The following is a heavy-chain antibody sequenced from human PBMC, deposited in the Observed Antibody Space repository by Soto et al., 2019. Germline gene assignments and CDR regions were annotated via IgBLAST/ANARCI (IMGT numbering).Heavy chain of an antibody. V-gene: IGHV4-31*03. D-gene: IGHD1-20*01. CDR3: ARVGGITGTTSVGT. Sequence: QVQLQESGPGLVKPSQTLSLTCTVSGGSISSGGYYWSWIRQHPGKGLEWIGYIYYSGSTYYNPSLKSRVTISVDTSKNQFALKRSSVNAADTAVYYCARVGGITGTTSVGTWGQGTLVTVSS. CDR1: GGSISSGGYY. J-gene: IGHJ5*02. CDR2: IYYSGST.